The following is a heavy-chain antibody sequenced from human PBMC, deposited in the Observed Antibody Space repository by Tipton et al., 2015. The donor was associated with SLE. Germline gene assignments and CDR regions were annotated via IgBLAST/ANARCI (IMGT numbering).Heavy chain of an antibody. Sequence: TLSLTCTVFDGSLSGYYWAWLRQSPGKGLEWIGEISHDGGANYNPSLESRGTISLETSKNQFSLKLTSVTAADTAVYYCARDGGQRVISGTYDFYYYGLDVWSQGTTVTVSS. V-gene: IGHV4-34*01. CDR3: ARDGGQRVISGTYDFYYYGLDV. D-gene: IGHD6-13*01. CDR2: ISHDGGA. J-gene: IGHJ6*02. CDR1: DGSLSGYY.